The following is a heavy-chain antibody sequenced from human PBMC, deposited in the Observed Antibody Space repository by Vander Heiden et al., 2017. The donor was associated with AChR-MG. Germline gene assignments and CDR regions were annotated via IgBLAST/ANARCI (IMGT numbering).Heavy chain of an antibody. D-gene: IGHD5-18*01. CDR3: TTGDTATGIDYYYGMDV. CDR2: IKSKTDGGTT. CDR1: GFTFSNAG. Sequence: EVQLVESGGGLVKPGGSLRLSCAASGFTFSNAGMSWVRQAPGKGLEWVGRIKSKTDGGTTDYAAPVKGRFTISRDDSKNTLYLQMNSLKTEDTAVYYCTTGDTATGIDYYYGMDVWGQGTTVTVSS. J-gene: IGHJ6*02. V-gene: IGHV3-15*01.